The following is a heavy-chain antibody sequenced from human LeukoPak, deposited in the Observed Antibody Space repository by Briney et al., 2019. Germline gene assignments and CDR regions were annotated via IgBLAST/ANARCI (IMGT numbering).Heavy chain of an antibody. CDR3: AKSDSSGWFFDY. D-gene: IGHD6-19*01. V-gene: IGHV3-23*01. CDR1: GFTFSSYA. CDR2: ISGSGGST. J-gene: IGHJ4*02. Sequence: PGGSLRLSCAASGFTFSSYAMSWVRQAPGKGLVWVSAISGSGGSTYYADSVKGRFTISRDNSKNTLYLQMNSLRAEDTAVYYYAKSDSSGWFFDYWGQVTLVTVSS.